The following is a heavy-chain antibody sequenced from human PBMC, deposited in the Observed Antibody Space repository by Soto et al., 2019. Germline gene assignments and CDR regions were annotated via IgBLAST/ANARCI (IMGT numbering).Heavy chain of an antibody. D-gene: IGHD3-16*01. CDR2: IYYTGST. J-gene: IGHJ6*02. Sequence: QVQLQESGPGLVKPSQTLSLTCTVSGGSVSSGDYYWSWIRQPTGKGPEWIGYIYYTGSTYYNPSLKSRVNISAHTSKHQLPLKSPSVTAADTAVYYCATVGGGVDVWGQGTTVSVSS. V-gene: IGHV4-30-4*01. CDR3: ATVGGGVDV. CDR1: GGSVSSGDYY.